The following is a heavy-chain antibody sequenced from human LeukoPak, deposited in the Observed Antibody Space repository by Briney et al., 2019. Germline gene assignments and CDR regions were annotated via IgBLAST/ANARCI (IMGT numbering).Heavy chain of an antibody. Sequence: GGSLRLSCAASGFTFGTHTMTWVRQAPGKGLEWVSGMSGSGDTTYYADSVKGRFTISRDDSKNTLFLQMNSLRAEDTAVYYCAKLAGISGWYVYYFDYWGQGTLVTVS. V-gene: IGHV3-23*01. D-gene: IGHD6-19*01. CDR2: MSGSGDTT. CDR3: AKLAGISGWYVYYFDY. CDR1: GFTFGTHT. J-gene: IGHJ4*02.